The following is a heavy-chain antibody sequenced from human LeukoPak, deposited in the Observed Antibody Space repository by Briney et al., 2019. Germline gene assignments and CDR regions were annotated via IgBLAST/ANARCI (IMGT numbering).Heavy chain of an antibody. CDR2: IYPDDSDI. D-gene: IGHD3-10*01. Sequence: EESLKISCRVSGYPFDNYWIGWVRQVSGKGLEWMGIIYPDDSDIKYSPSFQGQVTFSVDKSINTAYLQWSRLKASDTAMYYCARFEVNYEDNRSYYYFDYWGQGTLVTVSS. CDR3: ARFEVNYEDNRSYYYFDY. V-gene: IGHV5-51*01. J-gene: IGHJ4*02. CDR1: GYPFDNYW.